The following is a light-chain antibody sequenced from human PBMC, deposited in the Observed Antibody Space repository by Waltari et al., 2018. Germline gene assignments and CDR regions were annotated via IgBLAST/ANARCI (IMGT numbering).Light chain of an antibody. J-gene: IGKJ5*01. V-gene: IGKV4-1*01. CDR1: QSILYSSKNKNY. Sequence: DIVMTQSPDSLAVSLGERATINCKSSQSILYSSKNKNYLAWYQQKPGQPPKLLIYWASNRESGVPDRFSGSGSGTDFTLTISSLQAEDVAVYYCQQYYRTPQAFGQGTRLEIK. CDR3: QQYYRTPQA. CDR2: WAS.